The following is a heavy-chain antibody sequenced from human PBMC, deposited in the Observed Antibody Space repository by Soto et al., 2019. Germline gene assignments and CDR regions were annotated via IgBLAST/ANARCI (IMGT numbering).Heavy chain of an antibody. J-gene: IGHJ6*02. CDR3: ARDRNYYYGMDV. CDR2: IYHSGST. Sequence: PSETLSLTCTVSGGSISSNWWSWVRQPPGKGLEWIGEIYHSGSTNYNPSLKSRVTISVDKSKNQFSLKLSSVTAADTAVYYCARDRNYYYGMDVWGQGTTVNVSS. CDR1: GGSISSNW. V-gene: IGHV4-4*02.